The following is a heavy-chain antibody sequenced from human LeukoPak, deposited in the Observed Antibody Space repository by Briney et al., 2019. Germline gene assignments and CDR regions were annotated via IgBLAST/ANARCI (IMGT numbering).Heavy chain of an antibody. J-gene: IGHJ4*02. CDR1: GGSISSGGYY. D-gene: IGHD3-22*01. Sequence: SETLSLTCTVSGGSISSGGYYWSWVRQHPGKGLEWIGYIYYSGSTYYNPSLKSRVTISVDTSKNQFSLKLSSVTAADTAVYYCARAPGRQVITSVWGQGTLVTVSS. CDR2: IYYSGST. V-gene: IGHV4-31*03. CDR3: ARAPGRQVITSV.